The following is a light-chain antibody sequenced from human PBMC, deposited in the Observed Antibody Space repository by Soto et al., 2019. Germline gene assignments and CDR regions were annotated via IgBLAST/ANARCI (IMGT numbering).Light chain of an antibody. CDR1: QSISSY. CDR3: QQSYSTPQT. V-gene: IGKV1-39*01. Sequence: DIQMTQSPSSLSASVGDRVTITCRASQSISSYLNWYQQKPGKAPMLLIYAASSSQSGVPSRFSGCGSGTDFTLTISSLQHEDFATYYCQQSYSTPQTFGQGTRLEIK. J-gene: IGKJ5*01. CDR2: AAS.